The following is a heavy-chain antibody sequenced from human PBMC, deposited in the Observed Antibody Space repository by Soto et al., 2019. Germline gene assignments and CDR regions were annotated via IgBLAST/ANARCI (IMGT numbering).Heavy chain of an antibody. J-gene: IGHJ1*01. D-gene: IGHD6-13*01. CDR2: ISSGGGST. V-gene: IGHV3-23*01. CDR1: GFTFSSYA. Sequence: GGSLRLSCAASGFTFSSYAMSWVRQAPGKGLEWVSGISSGGGSTYYADSVKGRFTISRDNSKNTLYLQVNSLRAEDTAVYYCAIDQAAAGTHSEHFQYSSQGTLVPVSS. CDR3: AIDQAAAGTHSEHFQY.